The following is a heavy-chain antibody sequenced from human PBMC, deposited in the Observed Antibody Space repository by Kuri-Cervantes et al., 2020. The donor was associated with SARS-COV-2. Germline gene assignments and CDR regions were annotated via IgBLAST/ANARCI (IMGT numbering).Heavy chain of an antibody. D-gene: IGHD2-2*01. J-gene: IGHJ5*02. CDR3: TGGTEDIVVVPAAIVIGWFDP. Sequence: GGSLRLFCTASGLTVGDYAMSWFRQAPGKGLERVGFIRSKAYGGTTEYAASVKGRFTISRDDSKSIAYLQMNSLKTEDTAVYYCTGGTEDIVVVPAAIVIGWFDPWGQGTLVTVSS. V-gene: IGHV3-49*03. CDR2: IRSKAYGGTT. CDR1: GLTVGDYA.